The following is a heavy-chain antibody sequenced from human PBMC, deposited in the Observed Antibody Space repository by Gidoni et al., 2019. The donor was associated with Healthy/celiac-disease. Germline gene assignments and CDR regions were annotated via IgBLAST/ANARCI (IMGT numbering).Heavy chain of an antibody. J-gene: IGHJ3*02. D-gene: IGHD1-1*01. CDR2: IWYDGSNK. CDR3: ARDRPRNWNEDIMIDAFDI. V-gene: IGHV3-33*01. Sequence: QVQLVESGGGVVQPGRSLRLSCAASGFTFSSYGMHWVRQAPGKGLEWVAVIWYDGSNKYYADSVKGRFTISRDNSKNTLYLQMNSLRAEDTAVYYCARDRPRNWNEDIMIDAFDIWGQGTMVTVSS. CDR1: GFTFSSYG.